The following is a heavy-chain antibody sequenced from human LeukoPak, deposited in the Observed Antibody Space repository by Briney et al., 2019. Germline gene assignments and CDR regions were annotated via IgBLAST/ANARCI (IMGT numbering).Heavy chain of an antibody. J-gene: IGHJ2*01. CDR2: TDYRSKWYN. Sequence: SQTLSLTCAISGDSVTSNRAAWNWIRHSPSRGHERLGRTDYRSKWYNDYAVFVISRITINADTSKNQFSLQLNSVTPEDTAVYYCARASGYWYFDLWGRGTLVTVSS. D-gene: IGHD3-10*01. V-gene: IGHV6-1*01. CDR1: GDSVTSNRAA. CDR3: ARASGYWYFDL.